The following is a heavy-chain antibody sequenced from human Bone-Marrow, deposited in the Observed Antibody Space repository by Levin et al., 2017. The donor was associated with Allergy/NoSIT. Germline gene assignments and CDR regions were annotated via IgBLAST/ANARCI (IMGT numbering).Heavy chain of an antibody. CDR1: GFSFRDSW. CDR3: TRDRYSHGYRWFDP. CDR2: VSPDGSEK. D-gene: IGHD5-18*01. J-gene: IGHJ5*02. V-gene: IGHV3-7*01. Sequence: PGGSLRLSCEASGFSFRDSWMSWARQIPGKGLEWVANVSPDGSEKYSMDSVKGRFTISRDNAKNSLYLQMNSLSAEDTGVYYCTRDRYSHGYRWFDPWGPGTLVTVAS.